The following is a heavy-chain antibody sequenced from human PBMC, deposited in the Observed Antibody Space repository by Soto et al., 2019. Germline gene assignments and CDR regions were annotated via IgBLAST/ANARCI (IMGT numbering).Heavy chain of an antibody. CDR3: ARLPSNYDDMAFDI. J-gene: IGHJ3*02. CDR2: IKHSGSS. V-gene: IGHV4-34*01. Sequence: SETLSLTCAVYAGSFSHYYWNWIRQSPGKGLEWIGKIKHSGSSNYNPSLRSRVTISVDTSKNQFSLKLSSVTAADTAVYYCARLPSNYDDMAFDIWGQGTMVTVSS. D-gene: IGHD3-22*01. CDR1: AGSFSHYY.